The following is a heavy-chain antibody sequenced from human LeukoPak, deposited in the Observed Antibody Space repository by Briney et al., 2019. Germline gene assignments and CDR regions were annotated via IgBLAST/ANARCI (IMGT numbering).Heavy chain of an antibody. CDR2: MNPNSGNT. CDR1: GYTFTSYY. J-gene: IGHJ6*03. CDR3: ARGHSSSWGFYYYYYMDV. Sequence: ASVKVSCKASGYTFTSYYMHWVRQAPGQGLEWMGWMNPNSGNTGYAQKFQGRVTMTRNTSISTAYMELSSLRSEDTAVYYCARGHSSSWGFYYYYYMDVWGKGTTVTVSS. D-gene: IGHD6-13*01. V-gene: IGHV1-8*02.